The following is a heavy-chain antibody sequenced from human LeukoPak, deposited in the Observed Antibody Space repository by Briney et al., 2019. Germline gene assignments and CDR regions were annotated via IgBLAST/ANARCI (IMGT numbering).Heavy chain of an antibody. J-gene: IGHJ4*02. CDR1: GFTFTIYA. D-gene: IGHD1-26*01. CDR2: ISLIGGRT. CDR3: AQAPEYSGTYYTFDS. V-gene: IGHV3-23*01. Sequence: GRSLRLSCATSGFTFTIYAMNWVHQAPGKWLEWLSAISLIGGRTYYAYSVKGRFTVSRDNSKNMLYLQMNSLGARHRATDYCAQAPEYSGTYYTFDSWGQGTLVTVSS.